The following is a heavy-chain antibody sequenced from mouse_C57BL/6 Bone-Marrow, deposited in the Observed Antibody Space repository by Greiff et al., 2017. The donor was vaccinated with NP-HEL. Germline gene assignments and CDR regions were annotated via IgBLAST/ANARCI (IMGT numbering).Heavy chain of an antibody. CDR3: ARGVTPSPYFDY. Sequence: VQLVESGAELARPGASVKLSCKASGYTFTSYGISWVKQRTGQGLEWIGEIYPRSGNTYYNEKFKGKATLTADKSSSTAYMELRSLTSEDSAVYFCARGVTPSPYFDYWGQGTTLTVSS. J-gene: IGHJ2*01. D-gene: IGHD2-3*01. V-gene: IGHV1-81*01. CDR1: GYTFTSYG. CDR2: IYPRSGNT.